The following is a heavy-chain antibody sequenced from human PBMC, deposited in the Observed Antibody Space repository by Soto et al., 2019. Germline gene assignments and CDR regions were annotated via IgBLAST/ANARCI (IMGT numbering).Heavy chain of an antibody. CDR3: VKESRSGGSW. J-gene: IGHJ4*02. CDR2: INRDGTMT. CDR1: GFTFSDSW. D-gene: IGHD2-15*01. V-gene: IGHV3-7*01. Sequence: PGGSLRLSCVASGFTFSDSWMTWVRQVPGKGLEWVANINRDGTMTNYVDSMGGRFAISRDNPRSSVYLHMTNLRTEDTAIYHCVKESRSGGSWWGQGTLVTVSS.